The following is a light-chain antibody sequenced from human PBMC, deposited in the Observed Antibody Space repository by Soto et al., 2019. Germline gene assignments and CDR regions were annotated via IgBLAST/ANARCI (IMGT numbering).Light chain of an antibody. J-gene: IGKJ2*01. CDR1: QSVSSSY. CDR2: GAS. CDR3: QQYGSSPLMYS. Sequence: EIVLTQSPGTLSLSPGERATLSCRASQSVSSSYLAWYQQKPGQAPRLLIYGASSRATDIPDRFSGSGSGTDFTLTISRLEPEDFAVYYCQQYGSSPLMYSFGQGTKLEIK. V-gene: IGKV3-20*01.